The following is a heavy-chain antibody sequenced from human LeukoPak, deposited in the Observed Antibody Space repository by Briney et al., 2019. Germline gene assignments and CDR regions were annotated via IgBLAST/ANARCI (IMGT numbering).Heavy chain of an antibody. CDR1: GFTFGDYA. V-gene: IGHV3-49*04. Sequence: HPGGSLRLSCTASGFTFGDYAMSWVRQAPGKGLEWVGFVRMKAYGGTTEYAASVKRRFTISRDDSKSIAYMQMNSLKTEDTAVYYCTRDLLNYYDSTGYYYNWGKGTLVTVS. CDR2: VRMKAYGGTT. D-gene: IGHD3-22*01. J-gene: IGHJ4*02. CDR3: TRDLLNYYDSTGYYYN.